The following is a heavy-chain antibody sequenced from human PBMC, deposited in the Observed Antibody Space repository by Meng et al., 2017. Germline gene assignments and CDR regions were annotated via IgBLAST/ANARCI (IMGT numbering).Heavy chain of an antibody. CDR1: GYSFTSYW. CDR2: IYPGDSDT. D-gene: IGHD3-10*01. V-gene: IGHV5-51*01. J-gene: IGHJ4*02. Sequence: KVSCKGSGYSFTSYWIGWVRQKPGKGLEWMGIIYPGDSDTRYSPSFQGQVTISADKSISTAYLQWSSLKASDTAMYYCARPHYGSGSYQYHHWGQGTLVTVSS. CDR3: ARPHYGSGSYQYHH.